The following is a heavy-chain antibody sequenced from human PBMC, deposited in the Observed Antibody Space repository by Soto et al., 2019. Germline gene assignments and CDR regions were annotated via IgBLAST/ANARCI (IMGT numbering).Heavy chain of an antibody. CDR3: ARGGSYWARRHYFDS. CDR2: VTPRNGDT. J-gene: IGHJ4*02. V-gene: IGHV1-8*02. CDR1: GYTFTSYD. D-gene: IGHD2-8*02. Sequence: QVQLVQSGAEMKKPGASVKVSCKASGYTFTSYDINWVRQAAGQGPEWMGSVTPRNGDTAFAQKYQGRVTVTSNTSMSTVSIELSNLRSDDTAGYYCARGGSYWARRHYFDSWGQGTMVTVSS.